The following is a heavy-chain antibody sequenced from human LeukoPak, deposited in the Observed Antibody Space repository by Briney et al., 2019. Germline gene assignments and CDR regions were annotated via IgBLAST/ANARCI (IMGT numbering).Heavy chain of an antibody. CDR2: IDPNSGGT. D-gene: IGHD1-26*01. CDR3: AREAGAAPDY. CDR1: GYTFTVYY. J-gene: IGHJ4*02. V-gene: IGHV1-2*02. Sequence: ASVKVSCKTSGYTFTVYYMHWVRQAPGQGLEWMGWIDPNSGGTRYAQKFQGRVTMTRDTSISTVYMELSRLTDDDTVVYYCAREAGAAPDYWGQGTLVTVSS.